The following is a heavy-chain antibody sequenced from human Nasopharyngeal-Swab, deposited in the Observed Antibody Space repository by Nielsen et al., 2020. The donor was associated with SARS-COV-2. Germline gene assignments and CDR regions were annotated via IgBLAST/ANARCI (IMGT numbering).Heavy chain of an antibody. J-gene: IGHJ4*02. CDR3: ARDWESSVFDY. D-gene: IGHD3-16*01. V-gene: IGHV3-74*01. CDR1: GFTFSGYW. CDR2: INSDGSST. Sequence: GESLKLSCAASGFTFSGYWMHWVRQAPGKGLVWVSRINSDGSSTNYADSVKGRFTISRDNAKNTLYLQMNSLRAEDTAVYYCARDWESSVFDYWGQGTLVTVSS.